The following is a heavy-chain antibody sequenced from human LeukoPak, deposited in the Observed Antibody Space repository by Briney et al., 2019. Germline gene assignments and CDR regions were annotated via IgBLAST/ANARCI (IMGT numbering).Heavy chain of an antibody. Sequence: GGSLRLSCAASGFTVSSNYMSWVRQAPGKGLEWVSVIYSGGSTYYADSVKGRFTISRDNSKSTLYLQMNSLRAEDTAVYYCARSPSVNGDYAHFDYWGQGTLVTVSS. D-gene: IGHD4-17*01. CDR2: IYSGGST. CDR3: ARSPSVNGDYAHFDY. CDR1: GFTVSSNY. V-gene: IGHV3-66*01. J-gene: IGHJ4*02.